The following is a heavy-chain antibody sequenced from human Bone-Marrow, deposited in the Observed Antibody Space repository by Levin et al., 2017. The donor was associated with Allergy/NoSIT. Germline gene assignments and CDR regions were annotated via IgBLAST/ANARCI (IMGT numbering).Heavy chain of an antibody. CDR2: ISYMRTT. J-gene: IGHJ4*02. CDR1: GGSILSGGYY. V-gene: IGHV4-31*03. D-gene: IGHD4-23*01. CDR3: ARDMGRGSNSVADY. Sequence: SQTLSLTCTVSGGSILSGGYYWSWIRQHPGKGLEWIGYISYMRTTYYNPSLKSRVTMSVDTSKNQFSLKLSSVTAADTAVYYCARDMGRGSNSVADYWGQGTVVTVSS.